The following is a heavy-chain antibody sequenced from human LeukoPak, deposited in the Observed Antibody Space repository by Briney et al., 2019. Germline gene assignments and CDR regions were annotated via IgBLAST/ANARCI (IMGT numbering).Heavy chain of an antibody. CDR1: GASVSSSGYY. V-gene: IGHV4-61*08. CDR3: GRETIAATGTSVFFDY. J-gene: IGHJ4*02. D-gene: IGHD6-13*01. Sequence: PSETLSLTCTVSGASVSSSGYYWSWIRQPPGKGLEWIGYIYHSGSTNYNPSLKSRVTIPVDTSKNQFSLKLTSMTAADTAVYYCGRETIAATGTSVFFDYWGQGTLVTVSS. CDR2: IYHSGST.